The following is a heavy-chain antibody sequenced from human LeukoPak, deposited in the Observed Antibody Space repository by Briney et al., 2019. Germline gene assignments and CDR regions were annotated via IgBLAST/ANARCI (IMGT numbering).Heavy chain of an antibody. V-gene: IGHV3-74*01. CDR1: GFTFSSYW. CDR2: INSDASST. J-gene: IGHJ3*02. D-gene: IGHD5-24*01. Sequence: GGSLRLSCAASGFTFSSYWMHWVRQAPGKGLVWVSRINSDASSTSYADSVKGRFTISRDNAKNTLYLQMNSLRAEDTAVYYCARAVRDGYNEAFDIWGQGTMVTASS. CDR3: ARAVRDGYNEAFDI.